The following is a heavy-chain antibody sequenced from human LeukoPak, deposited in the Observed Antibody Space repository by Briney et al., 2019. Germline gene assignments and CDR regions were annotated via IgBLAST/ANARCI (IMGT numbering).Heavy chain of an antibody. CDR3: AKDKPIWAVAGGYFDY. D-gene: IGHD6-19*01. V-gene: IGHV3-9*01. CDR1: GSTFDDYA. Sequence: TGGSLRLSCAASGSTFDDYAMHWVRQAPGKGVEWVSGISWNSGSIGYADSVKGRFTISRDNAKNSLYLQMNSLRAEDTALYYCAKDKPIWAVAGGYFDYWGQGTLVTVSS. J-gene: IGHJ4*02. CDR2: ISWNSGSI.